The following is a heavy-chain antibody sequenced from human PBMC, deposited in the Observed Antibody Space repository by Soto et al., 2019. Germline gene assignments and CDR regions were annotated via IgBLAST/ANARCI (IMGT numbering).Heavy chain of an antibody. CDR3: XXXXXXXXGXSGAGY. J-gene: IGHJ4*02. V-gene: IGHV3-15*07. CDR1: GFTFSSAW. CDR2: INSKGYGGTT. Sequence: EVQLVESGGGLVKPGGSLRVSCAASGFTFSSAWMNWVRQAPGKGLEWVARINSKGYGGTTEYAAPVKGRFTISRDDSKXXXXXXXXXXXXXXXXXXXXXXXXXXXXGXSGAGYWGQGTLVTVSS. D-gene: IGHD1-26*01.